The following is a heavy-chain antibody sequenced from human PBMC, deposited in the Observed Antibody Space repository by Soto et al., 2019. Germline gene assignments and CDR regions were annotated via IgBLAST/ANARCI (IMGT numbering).Heavy chain of an antibody. J-gene: IGHJ5*01. CDR1: GDSISSADYF. V-gene: IGHV4-30-4*01. D-gene: IGHD2-15*01. CDR2: IYKSATT. Sequence: SETLSLTCSVSGDSISSADYFWAWIRQPPGQALEYIGYIYKSATTYYNPSFESRVAISLDTSKSQFSLNVTSVTAADTAVYFCARGRYCLTGRCFPNWFDSWGQGTLVTVSS. CDR3: ARGRYCLTGRCFPNWFDS.